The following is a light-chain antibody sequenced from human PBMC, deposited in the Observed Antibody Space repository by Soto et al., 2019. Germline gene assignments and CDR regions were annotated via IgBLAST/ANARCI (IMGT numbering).Light chain of an antibody. V-gene: IGLV2-14*01. CDR2: DVS. J-gene: IGLJ1*01. CDR1: SSDVGGYNY. Sequence: QSALTQPASVSGSPGQSITISCTGTSSDVGGYNYVSWYQQHPGKAPKLIIYDVSNRPSGVSNHFSGSKSGNTASLTISGLQAEDEADYYCSSYTSSNTQVFGTGTKVT. CDR3: SSYTSSNTQV.